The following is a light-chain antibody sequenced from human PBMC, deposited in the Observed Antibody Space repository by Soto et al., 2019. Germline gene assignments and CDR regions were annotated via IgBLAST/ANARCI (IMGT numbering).Light chain of an antibody. CDR2: KAS. CDR1: QSVSNW. J-gene: IGKJ1*01. V-gene: IGKV1-5*03. CDR3: QQYNSYRA. Sequence: IQITQSPSTLSASVGARVTITCRASQSVSNWLAWYQQKPGKAPKLLISKASSLESGVPSRFSGSGFGTEFTLTISSLQPDDFATYYCQQYNSYRAFGQGTKVDVK.